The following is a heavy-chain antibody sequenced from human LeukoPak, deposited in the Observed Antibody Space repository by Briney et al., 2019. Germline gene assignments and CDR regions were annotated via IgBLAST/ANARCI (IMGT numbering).Heavy chain of an antibody. V-gene: IGHV1-69*05. J-gene: IGHJ4*02. CDR2: IIPIFGTA. D-gene: IGHD3-3*01. CDR3: ARGHPITIFGVVEYYFDY. CDR1: GGTFSSYA. Sequence: SVKVSCKASGGTFSSYAISWVRQAPGQGLEWMGGIIPIFGTANYAQKFQGRVTITTDESRSTAYMELSSLRSEDTAVYYCARGHPITIFGVVEYYFDYWGQGTLVTVSS.